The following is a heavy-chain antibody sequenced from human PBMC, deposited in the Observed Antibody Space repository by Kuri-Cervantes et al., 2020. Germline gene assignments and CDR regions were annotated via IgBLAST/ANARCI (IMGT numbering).Heavy chain of an antibody. CDR2: FDPEDGET. V-gene: IGHV1-24*01. J-gene: IGHJ4*02. D-gene: IGHD3-22*01. Sequence: ASVKVSCKVSGYTLTELSMHWVRQAPGKGLEWMGGFDPEDGETIYAQKFQGRVTMTEDTSTDTAYMELSSLRSDDTAVYYCARDSYSDSSGYRGGGVIDYWGQGTRVTVSS. CDR1: GYTLTELS. CDR3: ARDSYSDSSGYRGGGVIDY.